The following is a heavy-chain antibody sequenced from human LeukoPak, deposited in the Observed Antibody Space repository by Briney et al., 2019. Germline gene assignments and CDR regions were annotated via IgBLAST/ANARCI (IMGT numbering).Heavy chain of an antibody. CDR2: ISGSGGST. D-gene: IGHD2-15*01. CDR1: GFTFSSYA. CDR3: ARDAIVVVVAATRGAFDI. Sequence: GGSLRLSCAASGFTFSSYAMSWVRQAPGKGLEWVSAISGSGGSTYYADSVKGRFTISRDNSKNTLYLQMNSLRAEDTAVYYCARDAIVVVVAATRGAFDIWGQGTMVTVSS. J-gene: IGHJ3*02. V-gene: IGHV3-23*01.